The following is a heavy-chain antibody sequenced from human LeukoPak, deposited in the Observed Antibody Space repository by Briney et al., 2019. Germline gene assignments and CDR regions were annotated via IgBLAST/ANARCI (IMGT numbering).Heavy chain of an antibody. CDR1: GGSVSSNSAA. V-gene: IGHV6-1*01. J-gene: IGHJ5*02. CDR3: ARRAPLRGYSGYEWFDP. D-gene: IGHD5-12*01. Sequence: SQTLSLTCAISGGSVSSNSAAWNWIRQSPSRGLEWLGRTYYRSKWYNDYAVSVKSRITINPDTSKNQFSLQLNSVTPEDTAVYYCARRAPLRGYSGYEWFDPWGQGTLVTVSS. CDR2: TYYRSKWYN.